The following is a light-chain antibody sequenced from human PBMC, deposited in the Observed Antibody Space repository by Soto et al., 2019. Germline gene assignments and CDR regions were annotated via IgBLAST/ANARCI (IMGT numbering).Light chain of an antibody. J-gene: IGKJ1*01. CDR3: QQYNSYSQT. V-gene: IGKV1-5*01. CDR1: QSISSW. Sequence: DIQITQSPSTLPASVGDRVSITCRASQSISSWLAWYQQKPGKAPKLLTYDASSLESGVPSRFSGSGSGTEFTLTISSLQPDDFATYYCQQYNSYSQTFGQGTKVDI. CDR2: DAS.